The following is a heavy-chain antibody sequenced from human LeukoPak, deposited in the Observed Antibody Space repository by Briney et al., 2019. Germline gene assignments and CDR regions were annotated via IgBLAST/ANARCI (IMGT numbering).Heavy chain of an antibody. CDR3: ARDFRAYCGGDCSANWFDP. CDR1: GGSISSYY. J-gene: IGHJ5*02. D-gene: IGHD2-21*01. V-gene: IGHV4-4*07. Sequence: SETLSLTCTVSGGSISSYYWSWIRQPAGKGLEWIGRIYTSGSTNYNPPLKSRVTMSVDTSKNQFSLKLSSVTAADTAVYYCARDFRAYCGGDCSANWFDPWGQGTLVTVSS. CDR2: IYTSGST.